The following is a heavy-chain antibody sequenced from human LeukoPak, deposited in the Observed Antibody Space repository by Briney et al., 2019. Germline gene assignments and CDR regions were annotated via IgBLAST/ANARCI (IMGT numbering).Heavy chain of an antibody. J-gene: IGHJ4*02. D-gene: IGHD3-16*02. CDR2: IYTSGNT. V-gene: IGHV4-4*07. Sequence: SETLSLTCTVSGGSISSYYWSWIRQPAGKGLEWIGRIYTSGNTNYNPSLKSRVTMSVDSSKSQFSLKLSSVTAADTAVYYCARLARRGYDYVWGSYRFASFDYWGQGTLVTVSS. CDR1: GGSISSYY. CDR3: ARLARRGYDYVWGSYRFASFDY.